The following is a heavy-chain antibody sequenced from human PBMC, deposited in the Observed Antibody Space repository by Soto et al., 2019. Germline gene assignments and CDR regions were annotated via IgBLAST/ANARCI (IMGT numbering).Heavy chain of an antibody. Sequence: QVQVVESGGGVVQPGRSLRLSCAASGFTFSSFGMHWVRQAPGKGLECVSLIWYDGIKKSSVDSVKGRFTISRDNSRNTVYLQMISLRADETAVYYCARDASYYSLWSGYYPSRNGMDVWGQGTTVTVSS. J-gene: IGHJ6*02. V-gene: IGHV3-33*01. D-gene: IGHD3-3*01. CDR1: GFTFSSFG. CDR2: IWYDGIKK. CDR3: ARDASYYSLWSGYYPSRNGMDV.